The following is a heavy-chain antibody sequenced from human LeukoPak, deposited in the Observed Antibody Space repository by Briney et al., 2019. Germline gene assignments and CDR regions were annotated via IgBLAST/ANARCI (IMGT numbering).Heavy chain of an antibody. D-gene: IGHD7-27*01. CDR1: VDSISGYY. CDR2: VYYTGST. Sequence: PSEALSLTCTVSVDSISGYYWSWIRQPPGKGLEWIGHVYYTGSTNYNPSLKSRVTTSVDTSNNQFSLKLSSVTAADTAVYYCARRTNWGVLDYYYYGMDVWGQGTTVTVSS. J-gene: IGHJ6*02. V-gene: IGHV4-59*08. CDR3: ARRTNWGVLDYYYYGMDV.